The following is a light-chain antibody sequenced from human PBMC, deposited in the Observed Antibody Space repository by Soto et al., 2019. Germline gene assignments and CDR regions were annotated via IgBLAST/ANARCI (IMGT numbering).Light chain of an antibody. CDR1: QSVSSSY. CDR3: KQYGTSPLT. CDR2: GTC. Sequence: ETVLTQSPGTLYLSPGERASLSCRTSQSVSSSYLAWYQQKPGQAHRLLIYGTCSRATGIQDRFSGSGSGTDFTLTIRRLEPEDFAVYYCKQYGTSPLTFGGGTKVDIK. V-gene: IGKV3-20*01. J-gene: IGKJ4*01.